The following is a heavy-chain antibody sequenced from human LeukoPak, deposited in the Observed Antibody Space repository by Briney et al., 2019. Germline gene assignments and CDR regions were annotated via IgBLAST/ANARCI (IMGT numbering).Heavy chain of an antibody. CDR2: I. D-gene: IGHD2-2*01. Sequence: IYYADSVKGRFTISRDNAKNSLYLQMNSLRAEDTAVYYCARDERSIVVVPAADPYYFDYWGQGTLVTVS. CDR3: ARDERSIVVVPAADPYYFDY. J-gene: IGHJ4*02. V-gene: IGHV3-21*01.